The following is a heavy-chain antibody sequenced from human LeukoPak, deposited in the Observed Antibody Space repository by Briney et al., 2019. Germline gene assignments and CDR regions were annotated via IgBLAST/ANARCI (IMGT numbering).Heavy chain of an antibody. Sequence: GGSLRLSCAASGCTFSSYGMHWVRQAPGKGLEWVAVIWYDGSNKYYADSVNGRFTISRDNSKNTLYLQMNSLRAEDTAVYYCAREHLGYCSSTSCSPHDAFDIWGQGTMVTVSS. CDR3: AREHLGYCSSTSCSPHDAFDI. CDR1: GCTFSSYG. D-gene: IGHD2-2*01. V-gene: IGHV3-33*01. CDR2: IWYDGSNK. J-gene: IGHJ3*02.